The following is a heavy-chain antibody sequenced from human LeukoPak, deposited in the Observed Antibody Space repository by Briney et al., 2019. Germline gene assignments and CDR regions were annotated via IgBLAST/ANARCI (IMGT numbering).Heavy chain of an antibody. D-gene: IGHD2-15*01. CDR3: AKSKEDCCGSFDP. J-gene: IGHJ5*02. CDR2: ISGSGGST. Sequence: GGSLRLSCAASGFTFSDYCMSWIRQAPGKGLEWVSAISGSGGSTYYADSVKGRFTISRDISKNTLYLQMNSLRVEDTAIYYCAKSKEDCCGSFDPWGQGTLVTVSS. V-gene: IGHV3-23*01. CDR1: GFTFSDYC.